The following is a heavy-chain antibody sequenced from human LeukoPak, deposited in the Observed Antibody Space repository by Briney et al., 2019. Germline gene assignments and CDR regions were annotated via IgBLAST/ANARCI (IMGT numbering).Heavy chain of an antibody. V-gene: IGHV4-61*02. Sequence: SQTLSLTCSVSGGSISSGSDYWSWIRQPAGKGLEWIGRIYTSGSTNYNPSLKSRVTMSVDPSKNQFSLKLSSVNAAGTAVNYCARDSGSYFVGLWVWGHVTLVTVSS. J-gene: IGHJ4*01. CDR3: ARDSGSYFVGLWV. D-gene: IGHD1-26*01. CDR1: GGSISSGSDY. CDR2: IYTSGST.